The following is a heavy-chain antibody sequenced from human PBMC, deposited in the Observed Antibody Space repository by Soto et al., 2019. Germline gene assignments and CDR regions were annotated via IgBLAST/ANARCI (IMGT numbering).Heavy chain of an antibody. V-gene: IGHV1-69*13. D-gene: IGHD6-25*01. CDR3: ARDVGSSGHWFDP. Sequence: SVKVSCKASGGTFSSYAISWVRQARGQGLEWMGGIIPIFGTANYAQKFQGRVRITADESTSTAYMELSSLRSEDTDVYYCARDVGSSGHWFDPWGQGTLVTVSS. CDR2: IIPIFGTA. J-gene: IGHJ5*02. CDR1: GGTFSSYA.